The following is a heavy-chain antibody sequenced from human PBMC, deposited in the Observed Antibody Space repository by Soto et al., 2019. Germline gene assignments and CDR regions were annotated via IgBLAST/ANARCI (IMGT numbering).Heavy chain of an antibody. J-gene: IGHJ6*03. CDR1: GDSMTYSY. CDR3: ARTVLGPDILADKFVDYYSYMDV. Sequence: PSETLSLTCTVSGDSMTYSYCSWSRLLPGKGLEWVGYIYYSGSTSYNPSLRRRVIMSVDTSKRQFSLQLKSVTAADTAIYYCARTVLGPDILADKFVDYYSYMDVWSQGTTVTVS. CDR2: IYYSGST. D-gene: IGHD3-9*01. V-gene: IGHV4-59*08.